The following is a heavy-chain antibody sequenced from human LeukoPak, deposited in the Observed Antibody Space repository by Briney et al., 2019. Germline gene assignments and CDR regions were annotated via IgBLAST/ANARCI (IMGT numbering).Heavy chain of an antibody. CDR3: ARHKAYYDFWSGYYPNWFDP. V-gene: IGHV4-34*01. CDR1: GGSFSGYY. CDR2: INHSGST. Sequence: SETLSLTCAVYGGSFSGYYWSWIRQPPGKGLEWIGEINHSGSTNYNPSLKSRVTISVDTSKNQFSLKLSSVTAADTAVYYCARHKAYYDFWSGYYPNWFDPWGQGTLVTVSS. J-gene: IGHJ5*02. D-gene: IGHD3-3*01.